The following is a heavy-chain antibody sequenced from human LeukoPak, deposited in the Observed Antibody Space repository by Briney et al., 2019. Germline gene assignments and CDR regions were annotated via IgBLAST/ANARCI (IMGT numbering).Heavy chain of an antibody. Sequence: SQTLSLTCAISGDSVSSNSAAWNWIRQSPSRGLEWLGRTYYRSKWYNDYAVSVQSRLTINPDTSKNQFSLQLNSVTPADTAVYYCAKNREMATMGTIDFWGQGALVTVSS. D-gene: IGHD5-24*01. V-gene: IGHV6-1*01. J-gene: IGHJ4*02. CDR1: GDSVSSNSAA. CDR2: TYYRSKWYN. CDR3: AKNREMATMGTIDF.